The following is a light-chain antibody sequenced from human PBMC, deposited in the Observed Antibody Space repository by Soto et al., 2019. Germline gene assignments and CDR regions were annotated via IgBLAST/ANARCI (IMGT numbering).Light chain of an antibody. V-gene: IGKV2-30*02. CDR1: QSLVHSDGNSY. J-gene: IGKJ2*01. Sequence: DVLMTQSPLSLPVTLGQPASVSCRSSQSLVHSDGNSYLSWFQQRPGQSPRRLIYKVSNRDSGVPDRFSGSGSDTDFTLKISRVEAEDVGVYYCMQGTQWPYTFVQGTQLEIK. CDR3: MQGTQWPYT. CDR2: KVS.